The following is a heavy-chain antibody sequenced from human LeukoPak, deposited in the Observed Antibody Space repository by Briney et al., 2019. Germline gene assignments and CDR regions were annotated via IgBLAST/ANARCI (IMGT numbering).Heavy chain of an antibody. CDR2: INHSGST. Sequence: SETLSLTCAVYGGSFSGYYWSWIRQPPGKGLEWIGEINHSGSTNYNPSLKSRVTISVDTSKNQFSLKLSSVTAADTAVYYCARDDSYDYVWGPFDYWGQGTLVTVSS. D-gene: IGHD3-16*01. CDR3: ARDDSYDYVWGPFDY. V-gene: IGHV4-34*01. J-gene: IGHJ4*02. CDR1: GGSFSGYY.